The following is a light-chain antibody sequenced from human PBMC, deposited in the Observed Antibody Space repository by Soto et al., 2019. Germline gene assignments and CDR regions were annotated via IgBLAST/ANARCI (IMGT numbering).Light chain of an antibody. CDR1: QSVSSSY. V-gene: IGKV3-20*01. Sequence: EIVLTQSPGTLSLSPGERATLSCRASQSVSSSYLAWYQQKPGQAPRLLIYGASSRATGIPDRFSGSGSGKDFPLINSRLEPKDFAVYCCQQNGSSPHFTFGPGTKVDIK. CDR3: QQNGSSPHFT. CDR2: GAS. J-gene: IGKJ3*01.